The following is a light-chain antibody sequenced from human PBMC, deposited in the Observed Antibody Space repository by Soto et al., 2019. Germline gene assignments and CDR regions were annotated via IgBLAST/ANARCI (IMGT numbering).Light chain of an antibody. CDR1: QGISSY. Sequence: DIQLTQSPSFLSASVGDRVTITCRASQGISSYLAWYQQKPGKAPKLLIYAASTLQSGVPSRFSGSGSGTEFTLTISSLQPEDFATYYCQQVNSYPRTFGQGTKQEIK. J-gene: IGKJ2*02. CDR2: AAS. V-gene: IGKV1-9*01. CDR3: QQVNSYPRT.